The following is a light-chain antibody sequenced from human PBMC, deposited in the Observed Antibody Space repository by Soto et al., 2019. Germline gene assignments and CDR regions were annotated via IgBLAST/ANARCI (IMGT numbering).Light chain of an antibody. V-gene: IGKV1-13*02. Sequence: AIQLTQSPSSLSASVGDRVTITCRASQGISSALAWYRQKPGKAPKLLIYDASSLESGVPSRFSGSGSGTDFTLTISSLQPEDFATYYCQQFTSYPRTFGQGTKVEIK. CDR3: QQFTSYPRT. CDR1: QGISSA. J-gene: IGKJ1*01. CDR2: DAS.